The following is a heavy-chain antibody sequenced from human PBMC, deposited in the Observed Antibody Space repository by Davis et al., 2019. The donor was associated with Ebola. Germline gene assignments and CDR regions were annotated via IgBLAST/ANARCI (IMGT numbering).Heavy chain of an antibody. CDR2: IYYSGST. CDR3: ARHYSSSWYWFDP. J-gene: IGHJ5*02. V-gene: IGHV4-39*01. Sequence: MPSETLSLTCNVSGGSITSSSYYWSWIRQPPGKGLEWIGYIYYSGSTYYNPSLKSRVTISVDTSKNQFSLKLSSVTAADTAVYYCARHYSSSWYWFDPWGQGTLVTVSS. D-gene: IGHD6-13*01. CDR1: GGSITSSSYY.